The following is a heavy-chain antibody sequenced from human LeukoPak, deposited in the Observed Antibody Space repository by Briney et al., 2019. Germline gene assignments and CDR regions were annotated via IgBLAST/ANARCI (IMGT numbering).Heavy chain of an antibody. CDR2: IKSDGSST. D-gene: IGHD3-10*01. V-gene: IGHV3-74*01. CDR3: ATNYYGSGPDH. CDR1: GFTFSSCW. Sequence: GGSLRLSCAASGFTFSSCWMHWVRQAPGKGLVWVSRIKSDGSSTTYADSVKGRFTISRDNAKNTLYLQMNSLRAEDTAVYYCATNYYGSGPDHWGQGTLVTASS. J-gene: IGHJ4*02.